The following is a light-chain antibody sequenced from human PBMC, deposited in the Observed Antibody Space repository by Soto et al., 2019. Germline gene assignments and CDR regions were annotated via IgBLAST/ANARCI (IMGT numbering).Light chain of an antibody. CDR1: SSNIGADYD. J-gene: IGLJ2*01. V-gene: IGLV1-40*01. CDR3: QSYDGSLSGVL. Sequence: QSVLTQPPSVSGAPGQRVTISCTGSSSNIGADYDVHWYQQLPGTAPKLLIYGNSNRPSGVPDRFSGSKSGTSASLAITGLQAGDEADYYCQSYDGSLSGVLFGGGTKLTVL. CDR2: GNS.